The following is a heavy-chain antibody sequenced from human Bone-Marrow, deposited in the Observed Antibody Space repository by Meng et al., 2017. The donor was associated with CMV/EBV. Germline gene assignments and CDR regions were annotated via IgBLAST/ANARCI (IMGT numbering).Heavy chain of an antibody. CDR3: ARSSWENWYFDL. CDR2: INPNSGGT. Sequence: ASVKVSCKASGYTFTGYYMHWVRQAPGQGLEWMGWINPNSGGTNYAQKFQGRVTMTRDTSISTAYMEPSRLRSDDTAVYYCARSSWENWYFDLWGRGTLVTVSS. V-gene: IGHV1-2*02. D-gene: IGHD6-13*01. J-gene: IGHJ2*01. CDR1: GYTFTGYY.